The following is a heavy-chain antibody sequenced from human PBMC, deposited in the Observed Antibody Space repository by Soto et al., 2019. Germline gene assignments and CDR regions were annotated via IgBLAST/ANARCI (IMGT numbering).Heavy chain of an antibody. V-gene: IGHV3-7*03. J-gene: IGHJ4*02. D-gene: IGHD3-22*01. Sequence: GGSLRLSCVVSGFTFSNDWMSWVRQAPGKGLEWVATIKQDGSEKYYVDSVKGRFTVSRDNTKNSLYLQMNYLRAEDTAVYYCARGDCFDRRFDFWGQGALVPVSS. CDR1: GFTFSNDW. CDR2: IKQDGSEK. CDR3: ARGDCFDRRFDF.